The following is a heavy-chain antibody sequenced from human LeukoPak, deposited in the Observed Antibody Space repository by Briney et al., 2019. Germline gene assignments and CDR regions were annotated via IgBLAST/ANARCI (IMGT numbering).Heavy chain of an antibody. V-gene: IGHV3-9*03. CDR1: GFSFSFSN. CDR3: AKGGGGRLIYYYYMDV. Sequence: PGGSLRLSCAASGFSFSFSNMNWVRQAPGKGLEWVSGITWNSDNIEYADSVKGRFTISRDNAKNSLYLQMNSLRAEDMALYYCAKGGGGRLIYYYYMDVWGKGTTVTVSS. D-gene: IGHD3-16*01. J-gene: IGHJ6*03. CDR2: ITWNSDNI.